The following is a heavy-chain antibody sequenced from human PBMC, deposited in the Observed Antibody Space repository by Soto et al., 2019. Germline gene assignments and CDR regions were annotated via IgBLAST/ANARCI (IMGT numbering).Heavy chain of an antibody. Sequence: QVQLVESGGGVVQPGRSLRLSCAASGFTFSSYGMHWVRQAPGRGLEWVAVISYDGSNKYYADSVKGRFNISRDNSKNTRYLQMNSLRAEDTAVYYCAKDPLRGKQQLVLGWFDPWGQGTLVTVSS. J-gene: IGHJ5*02. CDR3: AKDPLRGKQQLVLGWFDP. CDR1: GFTFSSYG. D-gene: IGHD6-13*01. V-gene: IGHV3-30*18. CDR2: ISYDGSNK.